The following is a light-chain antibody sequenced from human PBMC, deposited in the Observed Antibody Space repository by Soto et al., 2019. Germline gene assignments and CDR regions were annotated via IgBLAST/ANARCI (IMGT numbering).Light chain of an antibody. CDR1: PSVSNN. V-gene: IGKV3-15*01. CDR3: QQYNNWPPLIT. J-gene: IGKJ5*01. Sequence: EIVWTQSPGTLSLSPGERATLSCRASPSVSNNYLAWYQQKTGQAPRLLIYGASNRATGIPARFSGSGSGTEFTLNISSLQSEDFAVYYCQQYNNWPPLITVGQGTRLEIK. CDR2: GAS.